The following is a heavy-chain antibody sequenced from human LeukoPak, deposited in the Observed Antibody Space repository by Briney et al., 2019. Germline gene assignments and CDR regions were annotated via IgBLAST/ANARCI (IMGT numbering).Heavy chain of an antibody. V-gene: IGHV3-30*03. J-gene: IGHJ4*02. D-gene: IGHD3-22*01. CDR3: ARSPYYYDSSGYYAY. CDR2: ISYDGSSN. CDR1: GFTFSSYG. Sequence: GGSLRLSCAASGFTFSSYGMHWVRQAPGKGLEWVAVISYDGSSNYYADSVKGRFTISRDNAKNTLYLQMNSLRAEDTAVYYCARSPYYYDSSGYYAYWGQGTLVTVSS.